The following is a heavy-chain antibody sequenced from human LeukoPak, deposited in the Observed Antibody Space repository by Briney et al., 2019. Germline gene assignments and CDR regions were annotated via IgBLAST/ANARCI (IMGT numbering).Heavy chain of an antibody. CDR3: AKRGVVVRVILVGFHKEANYFDS. CDR2: ISGGGGGT. CDR1: GITLSNYG. Sequence: GGSLRLSCAVSGITLSNYGMSWVRQAPGKGLEWVAGISGGGGGTNYADSVKGRFTVSRDNPKDTLYLQMHSLRAEDTAAYFCAKRGVVVRVILVGFHKEANYFDSWGQGALVTVSS. V-gene: IGHV3-23*01. J-gene: IGHJ4*02. D-gene: IGHD3-10*01.